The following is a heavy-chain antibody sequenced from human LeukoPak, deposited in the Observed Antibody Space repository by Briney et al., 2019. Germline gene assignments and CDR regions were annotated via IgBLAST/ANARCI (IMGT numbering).Heavy chain of an antibody. CDR1: GFTFGGYG. J-gene: IGHJ6*03. D-gene: IGHD1-7*01. CDR2: IAYDGSRA. CDR3: ARGAGTTVYYIDV. Sequence: PGGSLRLSCAGSGFTFGGYGMHWFRQTPGEGLEWVAVIAYDGSRAFYADSVKGRFTISRDNSKNTLFLQMNSLTTEDTAVYYCARGAGTTVYYIDVWGNGTTVTVSS. V-gene: IGHV3-30*02.